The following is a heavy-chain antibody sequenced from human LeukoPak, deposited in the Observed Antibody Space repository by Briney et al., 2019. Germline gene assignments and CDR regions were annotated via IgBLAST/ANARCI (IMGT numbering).Heavy chain of an antibody. D-gene: IGHD5-12*01. CDR3: ARVAFSGYVPRHPFDY. Sequence: HPGGSLRLSCAASGFTFSSYAMHWVRQAPGKGLEWVAVISYDGSNKYYADSVKGRFTISRDNSKNTLYLQMNSLRAEDTAVYYCARVAFSGYVPRHPFDYWGQGTLVTVSS. V-gene: IGHV3-30-3*01. J-gene: IGHJ4*02. CDR1: GFTFSSYA. CDR2: ISYDGSNK.